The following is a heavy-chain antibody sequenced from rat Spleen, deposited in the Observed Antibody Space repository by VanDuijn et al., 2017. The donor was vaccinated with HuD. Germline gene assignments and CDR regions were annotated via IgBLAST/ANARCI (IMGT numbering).Heavy chain of an antibody. CDR3: ARSRYFDY. Sequence: EVQLQESGPGLVKPSQSLSLTCSVTGYSITNNYWGWIRKFPGNKMEWIGYISYSGSTSYNPSLKSRISITRDTSKNQFFLQLNSVTTEDTATYSCARSRYFDYWGQGVMVTVSS. CDR2: ISYSGST. J-gene: IGHJ2*01. CDR1: GYSITNNY. V-gene: IGHV3-1*01.